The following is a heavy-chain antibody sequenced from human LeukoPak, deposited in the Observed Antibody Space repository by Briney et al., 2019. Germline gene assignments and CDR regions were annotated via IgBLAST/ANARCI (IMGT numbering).Heavy chain of an antibody. CDR1: GFTFNSSA. CDR3: AASPGDGYFDY. V-gene: IGHV1-58*02. J-gene: IGHJ4*02. CDR2: IVVGSGNT. Sequence: ASVKVSCKASGFTFNSSAMQWVRQARGQRLEWIGWIVVGSGNTNYAQKFQERVTITRDMSTSTAYMELSSLRSEDTAVYYCAASPGDGYFDYWGQGTLVTVSS. D-gene: IGHD3-16*01.